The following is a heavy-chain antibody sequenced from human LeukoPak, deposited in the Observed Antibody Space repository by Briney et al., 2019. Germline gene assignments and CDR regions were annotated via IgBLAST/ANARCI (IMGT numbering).Heavy chain of an antibody. CDR2: IQYDGSDK. CDR3: AKRDCSSSGCGYYYMDV. Sequence: GGSLRLSCAASGFTFSRYGMHWVRQAPGKGLEWVTFIQYDGSDKYYTDSVKGRFTISRDNSKSTLYLQMNSLRAEDTALYYCAKRDCSSSGCGYYYMDVWGKGTTVTVSS. CDR1: GFTFSRYG. V-gene: IGHV3-30*02. J-gene: IGHJ6*03. D-gene: IGHD2-2*01.